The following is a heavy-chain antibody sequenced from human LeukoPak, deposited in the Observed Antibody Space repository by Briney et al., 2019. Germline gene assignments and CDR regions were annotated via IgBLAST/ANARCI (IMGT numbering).Heavy chain of an antibody. Sequence: PSETLPLTCTVSGYSINSGYYWVWIRQPPGKGLEWIGSIYRTGSTNYNPSLKSRVTISVDTSKNQFSLKVRSVTAADTAVYYCARGDCSSTICYSPMDVWGKGTTVTVSS. V-gene: IGHV4-38-2*02. J-gene: IGHJ6*03. CDR2: IYRTGST. D-gene: IGHD2-2*01. CDR3: ARGDCSSTICYSPMDV. CDR1: GYSINSGYY.